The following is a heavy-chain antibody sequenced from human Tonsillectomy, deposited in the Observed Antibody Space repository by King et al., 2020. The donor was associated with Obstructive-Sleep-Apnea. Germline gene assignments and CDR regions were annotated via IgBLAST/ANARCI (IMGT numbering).Heavy chain of an antibody. V-gene: IGHV7-4-1*02. CDR2: INTNTGKP. J-gene: IGHJ6*02. D-gene: IGHD2-15*01. CDR3: ARSFCSDASCGSHYYYGLDV. Sequence: QLVQSGSELKKPGASVKVSCKASGYSFIKYAMNWVRQAPGQGLEWMGWINTNTGKPTYAQGFTGRFVFSLDTSVSTAYLQISSLKAEDTAVYYCARSFCSDASCGSHYYYGLDVWGQGTTVTVSS. CDR1: GYSFIKYA.